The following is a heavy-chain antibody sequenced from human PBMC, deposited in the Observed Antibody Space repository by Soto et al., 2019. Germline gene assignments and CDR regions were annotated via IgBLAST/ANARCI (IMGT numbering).Heavy chain of an antibody. CDR1: GYTFTSYA. V-gene: IGHV1-3*01. CDR3: ARGGSLYWYFDL. Sequence: ASVKVSCKASGYTFTSYAMHWVRQAPGQRLEWMGWINAGNGNTKYSQKFQGRVTITRDTSASTAYMELSSLRSEDTAVYYCARGGSLYWYFDLWGRGTLVTVS. CDR2: INAGNGNT. J-gene: IGHJ2*01. D-gene: IGHD1-26*01.